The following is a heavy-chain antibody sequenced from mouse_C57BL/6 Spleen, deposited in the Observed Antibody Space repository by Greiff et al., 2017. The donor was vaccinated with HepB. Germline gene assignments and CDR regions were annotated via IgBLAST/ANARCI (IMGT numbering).Heavy chain of an antibody. J-gene: IGHJ3*01. CDR1: GYTFTDYY. CDR2: INPNNGGT. CDR3: ATNLLLSEGFAY. Sequence: EVQLQQSGPELVKPGASVKISCKASGYTFTDYYMNWVKQSHGKSLEWIGDINPNNGGTSYNQKFKGKATLTVDKSSSTAYMELRSLTSEDSAVYYCATNLLLSEGFAYWGQGTLVTVSA. V-gene: IGHV1-26*01. D-gene: IGHD1-1*02.